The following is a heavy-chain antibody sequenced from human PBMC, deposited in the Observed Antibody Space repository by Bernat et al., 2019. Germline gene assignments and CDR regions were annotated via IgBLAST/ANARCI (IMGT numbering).Heavy chain of an antibody. J-gene: IGHJ6*02. V-gene: IGHV3-30*03. D-gene: IGHD3-22*01. CDR1: GFTFSSYG. CDR2: ISYDGSNK. Sequence: QVQLVESGGGVVQPGRSLRLSCAASGFTFSSYGMHWVRQAPGKGLEWGAVISYDGSNKYYADSVKGRFTISRDNSKNTLYLQMNSLRAEDTAVYYCATLYYYDSSGYSLDYYYGMDVWGQGTTVTVSS. CDR3: ATLYYYDSSGYSLDYYYGMDV.